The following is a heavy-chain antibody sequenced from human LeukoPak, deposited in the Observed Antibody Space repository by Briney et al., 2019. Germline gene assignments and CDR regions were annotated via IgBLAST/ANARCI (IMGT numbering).Heavy chain of an antibody. CDR2: INESGST. V-gene: IGHV4-34*01. CDR1: GGSFSGYY. Sequence: SETLSLTCAVYGGSFSGYYWSWIRQPPGKGLEWIGEINESGSTNYNPSLKSRVTISLVTSKNQFSLKLSSVTAADTAVYYCARLGGVGATIDYWGQGTLVTVSS. J-gene: IGHJ4*02. CDR3: ARLGGVGATIDY. D-gene: IGHD1-26*01.